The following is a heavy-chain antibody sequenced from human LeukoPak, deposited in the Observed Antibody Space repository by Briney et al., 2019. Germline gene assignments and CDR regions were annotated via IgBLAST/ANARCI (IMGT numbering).Heavy chain of an antibody. Sequence: ASVKVSCKASGYTFTGYYMHWVRQAPGQGLEWMGGIIPIFGTANYAQKFQGRVTITADKSTSTAYMELSSLRSEDTAVYYCARDLSNYYYMDVWGKGTTVTVSS. CDR3: ARDLSNYYYMDV. V-gene: IGHV1-69*06. CDR2: IIPIFGTA. J-gene: IGHJ6*03. D-gene: IGHD6-6*01. CDR1: GYTFTGYY.